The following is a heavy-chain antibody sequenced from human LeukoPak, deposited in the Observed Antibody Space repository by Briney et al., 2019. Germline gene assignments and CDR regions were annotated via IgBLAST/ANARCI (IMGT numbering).Heavy chain of an antibody. Sequence: GASVKVSCKASGYTFTSYGISWVRQAPGQGLEWMGWISAYNGNTNYAQKFQGRVFITRDTSINTAYMELSRLRSDDTAVYYCARSSRMGYSYGYLNFDYWGQGTLVTVSS. D-gene: IGHD5-18*01. V-gene: IGHV1-18*01. CDR2: ISAYNGNT. J-gene: IGHJ4*02. CDR3: ARSSRMGYSYGYLNFDY. CDR1: GYTFTSYG.